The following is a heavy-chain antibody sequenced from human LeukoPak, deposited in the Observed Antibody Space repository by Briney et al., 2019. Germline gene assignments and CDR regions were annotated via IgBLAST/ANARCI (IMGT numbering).Heavy chain of an antibody. V-gene: IGHV4-59*01. CDR2: IHYSGRA. CDR3: VRFGVNYDMDV. D-gene: IGHD3-16*01. J-gene: IGHJ6*02. CDR1: GGSISGYY. Sequence: SETLSLTCSVSGGSISGYYWTWVRQPPGKGLEWIGQIHYSGRADYNPSLKSRITVSVDTSRNQISLKLSSVTAADTAIYYCVRFGVNYDMDVWGQGTTVTVFS.